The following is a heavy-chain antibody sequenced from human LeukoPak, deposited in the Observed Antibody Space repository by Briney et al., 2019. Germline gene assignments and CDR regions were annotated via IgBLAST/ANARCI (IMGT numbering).Heavy chain of an antibody. V-gene: IGHV4-59*01. CDR2: IYYSGSI. J-gene: IGHJ4*02. Sequence: SETLSLTCTVSGGSISSYYWSWLRQPPGKGLEWIGYIYYSGSINYNPSLKSRVTISVDTSKNQFSLKLSSVTAADTAAYYCARTPYGCSSEFDYWGQGTVVTVSS. CDR3: ARTPYGCSSEFDY. D-gene: IGHD6-6*01. CDR1: GGSISSYY.